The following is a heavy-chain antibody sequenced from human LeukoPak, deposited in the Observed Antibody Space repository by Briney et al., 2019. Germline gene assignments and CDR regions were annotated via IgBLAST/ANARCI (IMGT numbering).Heavy chain of an antibody. CDR3: ARGAYYYDSSGYYSYYYMDV. CDR1: GGSISSYY. V-gene: IGHV4-59*01. Sequence: IPSETLSLTCTVPGGSISSYYWSWIRQPPGKGLEWIGYIYYSGSTNYNPSLKSRVTISVDTSKNQFSLKLSSVTAADTAVYYCARGAYYYDSSGYYSYYYMDVWGKGTTVTISS. CDR2: IYYSGST. J-gene: IGHJ6*03. D-gene: IGHD3-22*01.